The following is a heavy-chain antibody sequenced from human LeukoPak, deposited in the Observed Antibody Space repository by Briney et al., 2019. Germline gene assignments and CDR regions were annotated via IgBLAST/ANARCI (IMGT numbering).Heavy chain of an antibody. Sequence: SETLSLTCTVSGGSISSYYWSWIRQPPGKGLEWIGYIYYSGSTNYNPSLKSRVIIIIDTPKNHFSLTLSSVTAADTAVYYCARSDGYGLVGIWGQGTMVTVSS. CDR3: ARSDGYGLVGI. CDR2: IYYSGST. D-gene: IGHD3-10*01. J-gene: IGHJ3*02. V-gene: IGHV4-59*12. CDR1: GGSISSYY.